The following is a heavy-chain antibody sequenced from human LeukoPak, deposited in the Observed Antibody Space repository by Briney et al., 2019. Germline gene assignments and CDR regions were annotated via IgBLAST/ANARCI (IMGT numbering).Heavy chain of an antibody. CDR2: ISSSSTFI. V-gene: IGHV3-21*01. D-gene: IGHD5-12*01. CDR1: GFTFSPCT. J-gene: IGHJ6*03. CDR3: ARDRGYSGNDPDYYHNYVDV. Sequence: GGSLRLSCAASGFTFSPCTMTWVRQAPGKGLEWVTSISSSSTFIYYADSVRGRFTVSRDNAKNSLYLQMNRLRAEDTAVYYCARDRGYSGNDPDYYHNYVDVWGKGTTVTVSS.